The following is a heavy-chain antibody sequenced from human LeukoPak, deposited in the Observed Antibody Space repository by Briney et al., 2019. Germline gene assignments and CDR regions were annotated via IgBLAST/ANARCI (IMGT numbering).Heavy chain of an antibody. CDR2: ISSSSSYI. D-gene: IGHD2/OR15-2a*01. V-gene: IGHV3-21*01. CDR1: GFSFDAYA. CDR3: ASPGNLGF. Sequence: PGGSLRISCAASGFSFDAYAMSWVRQAPGKGLEWVSSISSSSSYIYYADSVKGRFTISRDNAKNSLYLQMNSLRAEDTAVYYCASPGNLGFWGQGTLVTVSS. J-gene: IGHJ4*02.